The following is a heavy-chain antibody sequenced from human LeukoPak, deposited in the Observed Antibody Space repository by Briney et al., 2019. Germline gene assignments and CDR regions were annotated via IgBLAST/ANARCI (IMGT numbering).Heavy chain of an antibody. D-gene: IGHD4-17*01. CDR2: IYHSGST. CDR3: ARGRSGDGVLFDY. J-gene: IGHJ4*02. CDR1: GGSISSGGYS. V-gene: IGHV4-30-2*01. Sequence: PSQTLSLTCAVSGGSISSGGYSWSWIRQPPGKGLEWIGYIYHSGSTYYNPSLKSRVTISVDRSKNQFSLKLSSVTAADTAVYYCARGRSGDGVLFDYWGQGTLVTVSS.